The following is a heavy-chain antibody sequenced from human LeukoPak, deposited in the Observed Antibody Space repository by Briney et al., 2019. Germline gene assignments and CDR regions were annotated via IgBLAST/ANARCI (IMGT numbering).Heavy chain of an antibody. D-gene: IGHD6-13*01. J-gene: IGHJ4*02. V-gene: IGHV6-1*01. CDR1: GDSVSSNSAA. CDR3: ARDRTGQQLVLFEVMGSSPFDY. Sequence: SQTLSLTCAISGDSVSSNSAAWNWIRQSPSRGLEWLGRTYYRSKWYNDYAVSVKSRITINPDTSKNQFSLQLNSVTPEDTAVYYCARDRTGQQLVLFEVMGSSPFDYWGQGTLVTVSS. CDR2: TYYRSKWYN.